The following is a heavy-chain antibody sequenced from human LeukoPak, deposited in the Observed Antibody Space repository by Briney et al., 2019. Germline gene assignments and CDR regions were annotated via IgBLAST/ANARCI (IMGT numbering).Heavy chain of an antibody. CDR3: ARVLWSGRLLGSQGI. D-gene: IGHD3-22*01. CDR2: ISAYNGNT. Sequence: GASVKVSCKASGYTFTSYGISWVRQAPGQGLEWMGWISAYNGNTNYAQKPQGRVTMTTDTSTSTAYMELRSLRSDDTAVYYCARVLWSGRLLGSQGIWGQGTLVTVSS. J-gene: IGHJ4*02. V-gene: IGHV1-18*01. CDR1: GYTFTSYG.